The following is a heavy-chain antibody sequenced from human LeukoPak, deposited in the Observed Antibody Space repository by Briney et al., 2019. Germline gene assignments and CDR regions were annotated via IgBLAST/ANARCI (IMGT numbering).Heavy chain of an antibody. CDR1: GFTFSSYA. Sequence: GGSLRLSCAASGFTFSSYAMHWVRQAPGKGLEWVAVTSYDGSNKYYADSVKGRFTISRDNSKNTLYLQMNSLRAEDTAVYYCARDNGSGSYVSYYYGMDVWGQGTTVTVSS. D-gene: IGHD3-10*01. J-gene: IGHJ6*02. V-gene: IGHV3-30*04. CDR2: TSYDGSNK. CDR3: ARDNGSGSYVSYYYGMDV.